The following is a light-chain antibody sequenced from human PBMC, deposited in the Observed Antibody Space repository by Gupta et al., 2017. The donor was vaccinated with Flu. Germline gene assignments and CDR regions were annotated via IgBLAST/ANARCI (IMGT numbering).Light chain of an antibody. CDR2: EVT. V-gene: IGLV2-8*01. J-gene: IGLJ1*01. CDR1: TTDVGCYNY. CDR3: SSYAGRNDIV. Sequence: QSALTQPPSASGSPGQSVTISCTGTTTDVGCYNYVSWYQQHPGKAPKLLIYEVTKRPSGVPDRFSGSKSGNTASLTVSGLRAEDEADYYCSSYAGRNDIVFGTGTKVTVL.